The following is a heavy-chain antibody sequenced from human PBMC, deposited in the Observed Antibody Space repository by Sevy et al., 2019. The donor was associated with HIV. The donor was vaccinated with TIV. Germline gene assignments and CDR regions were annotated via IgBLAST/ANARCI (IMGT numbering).Heavy chain of an antibody. CDR2: VIGSGGGGSHGST. J-gene: IGHJ4*02. CDR1: GFTFSSYG. CDR3: AKTADFWSGYPN. D-gene: IGHD3-3*01. V-gene: IGHV3-23*01. Sequence: GGSLRLSCAASGFTFSSYGMNWVRQAPGKGLEWVSAVIGSGGGGSHGSTYYGDSVKGRCSISRDNSTHTLYLQMNSLWSDDTAVYYCAKTADFWSGYPNWGQGTLVTVSS.